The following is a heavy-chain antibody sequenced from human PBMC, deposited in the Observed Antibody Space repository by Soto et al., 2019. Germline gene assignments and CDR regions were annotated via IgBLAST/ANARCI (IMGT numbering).Heavy chain of an antibody. Sequence: GGSLRLSCAASGFIFTSYAMNWVRQAPGKGLEWVSGISGSGFSTYYADSMKGRFTISRDNSKKTVYLQMNSLRVEDTALYYCAKELNHGSGLAQADYWGQGTLVTV. CDR2: ISGSGFST. J-gene: IGHJ4*02. V-gene: IGHV3-23*01. CDR1: GFIFTSYA. CDR3: AKELNHGSGLAQADY. D-gene: IGHD3-10*01.